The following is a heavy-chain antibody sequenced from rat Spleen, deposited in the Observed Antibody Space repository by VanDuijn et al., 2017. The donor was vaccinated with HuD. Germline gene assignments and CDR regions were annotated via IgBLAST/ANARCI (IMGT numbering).Heavy chain of an antibody. CDR1: GFTFSDYG. CDR3: ARNYGGSPFDY. Sequence: EVQLVESGGGLVQPGRSMKLSCAASGFTFSDYGMNWIRQAPGKGLEWVAYICSHSGTIYYADTVKGRFTISRDYDKNTLYLQLSSLRSEDTALYYCARNYGGSPFDYWGQGVMVTVSS. J-gene: IGHJ2*01. V-gene: IGHV5-34*01. D-gene: IGHD1-11*01. CDR2: ICSHSGTI.